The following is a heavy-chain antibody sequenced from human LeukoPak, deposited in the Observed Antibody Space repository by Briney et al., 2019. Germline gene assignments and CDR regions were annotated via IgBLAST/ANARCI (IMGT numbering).Heavy chain of an antibody. CDR2: ISGSGGST. CDR3: AKVGVAGSGYYYFDY. Sequence: QSVGSLRLSCAASGYTFSSYAMSWVRQAPGKGLEWVSAISGSGGSTYHADSVKGQFTVSRDNSKNTLYLQMNSLRAEDSAVYYCAKVGVAGSGYYYFDYWGQGTLVTVSS. V-gene: IGHV3-23*01. D-gene: IGHD3-22*01. J-gene: IGHJ4*02. CDR1: GYTFSSYA.